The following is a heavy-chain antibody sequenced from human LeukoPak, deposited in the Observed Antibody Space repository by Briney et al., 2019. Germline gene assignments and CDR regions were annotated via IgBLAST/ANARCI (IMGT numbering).Heavy chain of an antibody. CDR2: TSGSGGRA. Sequence: PGGSLRLSCAASGFTFSSYAINWVRQAPGKGLEWVSGTSGSGGRAYYADSVKGRFTISRENSKNTLYLQMNSLRAEDTAVYYCAKVRLYGDYPEIDYWGQGTLVAVSS. CDR3: AKVRLYGDYPEIDY. V-gene: IGHV3-23*01. CDR1: GFTFSSYA. J-gene: IGHJ4*02. D-gene: IGHD4-17*01.